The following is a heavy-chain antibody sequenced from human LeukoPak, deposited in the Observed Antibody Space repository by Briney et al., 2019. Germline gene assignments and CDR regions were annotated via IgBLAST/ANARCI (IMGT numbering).Heavy chain of an antibody. CDR2: ISYDGSNK. D-gene: IGHD1-1*01. CDR3: AKDLSTGKGSYYYGMDV. J-gene: IGHJ6*02. Sequence: GGSLRLSCAASGFTFSTYGMDWVRQAPGKGLEWVAVISYDGSNKYYADSVKGRFTISRDNSMNTLYLQMNSLRAEDTAVYYCAKDLSTGKGSYYYGMDVWGQGTTVTVSS. CDR1: GFTFSTYG. V-gene: IGHV3-30*18.